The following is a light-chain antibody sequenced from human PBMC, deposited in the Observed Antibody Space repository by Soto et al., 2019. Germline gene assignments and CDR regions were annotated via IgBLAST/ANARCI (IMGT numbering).Light chain of an antibody. J-gene: IGKJ1*01. CDR2: GTF. Sequence: DIQMSQSPSSLSASVGDRVTITCRASQNIGIYLSWFQQKPGKAPKVLIYGTFTLHSGVPSRFSGSGGGTDFPSTFRSLQPEDSATYYCQPPYNIWRFGQGPRWKSN. V-gene: IGKV1-39*01. CDR1: QNIGIY. CDR3: QPPYNIWR.